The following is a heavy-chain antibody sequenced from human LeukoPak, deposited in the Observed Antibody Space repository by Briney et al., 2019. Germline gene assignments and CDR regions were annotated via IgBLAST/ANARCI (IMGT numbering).Heavy chain of an antibody. Sequence: ASETLSLTCTVSAGSISSSSYSWGWIRQPPGKGLEWIGSIYYSGSTYFNPSLKSRVTISVDTSKNQFSLKLSSVTAADTAVYYCARQTGSGLFSLPGGQGTLVTVSS. CDR3: ARQTGSGLFSLP. V-gene: IGHV4-39*01. CDR2: IYYSGST. J-gene: IGHJ4*02. CDR1: AGSISSSSYS. D-gene: IGHD3-10*01.